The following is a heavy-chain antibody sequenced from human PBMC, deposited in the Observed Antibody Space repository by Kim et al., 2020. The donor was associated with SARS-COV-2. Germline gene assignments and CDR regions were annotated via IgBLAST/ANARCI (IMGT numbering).Heavy chain of an antibody. J-gene: IGHJ4*02. CDR1: GYSFISYW. Sequence: GESLKISCKGSGYSFISYWINWVRQIPGKGLEWMGRIDPSDSYTTYSPSFQGHVTISADKSLSTAYLQWRSLKASDTAMYYCANLYYGSGRTFDFWGQGTLVTVSS. CDR2: IDPSDSYT. D-gene: IGHD3-10*01. CDR3: ANLYYGSGRTFDF. V-gene: IGHV5-10-1*01.